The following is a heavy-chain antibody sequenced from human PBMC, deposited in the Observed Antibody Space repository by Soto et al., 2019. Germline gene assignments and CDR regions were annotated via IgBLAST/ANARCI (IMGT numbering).Heavy chain of an antibody. D-gene: IGHD2-15*01. Sequence: PSETLSLTCAVYGGSFSGYYWSWIRQPPGKGLEWIGEINHSGSTNYNPSLKSRVTISVDTSKNQFSLKLSSVTAADTAVYYCASIVVVVAAMFKSGKPNDYWGQGTLVTVSS. CDR3: ASIVVVVAAMFKSGKPNDY. V-gene: IGHV4-34*01. CDR2: INHSGST. J-gene: IGHJ4*02. CDR1: GGSFSGYY.